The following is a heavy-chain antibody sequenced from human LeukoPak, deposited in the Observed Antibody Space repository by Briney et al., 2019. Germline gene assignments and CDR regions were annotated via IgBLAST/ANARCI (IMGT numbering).Heavy chain of an antibody. Sequence: GESLKISCQSFGYNFTPYWIVWVRQMPGKGLEWMGITFAGYSYSIYSPSFQGHVTMSVDKSISTAYLQWSSLKASDTAMYYCARPGGSPRPAAFDIWGQGTMVTVSS. CDR2: TFAGYSYS. CDR1: GYNFTPYW. J-gene: IGHJ3*02. D-gene: IGHD1-26*01. V-gene: IGHV5-51*01. CDR3: ARPGGSPRPAAFDI.